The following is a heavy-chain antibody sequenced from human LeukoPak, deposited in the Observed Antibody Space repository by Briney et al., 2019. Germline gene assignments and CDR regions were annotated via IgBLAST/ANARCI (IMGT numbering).Heavy chain of an antibody. CDR3: ARCRRITIFGVGTSWFDP. J-gene: IGHJ5*02. V-gene: IGHV4-34*01. CDR1: GGSFRGYY. D-gene: IGHD3-3*01. CDR2: IKHSGST. Sequence: SETLSLTCAGYGGSFRGYYWSWIRQPPGKGLEWIGEIKHSGSTNYNPSLKSRATISVDTSKNQFSLKLSSVTAADTAVYYCARCRRITIFGVGTSWFDPWGQGTLVTVSS.